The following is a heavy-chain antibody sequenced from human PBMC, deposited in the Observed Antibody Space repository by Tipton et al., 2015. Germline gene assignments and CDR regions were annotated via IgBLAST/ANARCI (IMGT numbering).Heavy chain of an antibody. CDR3: ARDRTGGNSAVDY. D-gene: IGHD4-23*01. CDR2: ISARSDVI. V-gene: IGHV3-48*02. J-gene: IGHJ4*02. Sequence: SLRLSCTASGFAFSRYSMNWVRQAPGKGLEWVSYISARSDVIYYADSVKGRFTISRDNAKNSLYLQMDSLRDEDTAFYYCARDRTGGNSAVDYWGQGTLVTVSS. CDR1: GFAFSRYS.